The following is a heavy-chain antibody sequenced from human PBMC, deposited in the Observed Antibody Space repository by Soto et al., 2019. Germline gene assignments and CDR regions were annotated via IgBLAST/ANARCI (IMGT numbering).Heavy chain of an antibody. V-gene: IGHV3-30*04. CDR2: ISFNGIDT. CDR1: GFTFNSYA. D-gene: IGHD1-1*01. J-gene: IGHJ4*02. CDR3: ARDMERIRGPPDNPVGPAH. Sequence: QVQLVESGGGVVQPGGSLTLSCAASGFTFNSYAMHWVRQAPGQGLEWVAVISFNGIDTYYADSVKGRVTISRDNSRNTVSLQMTSMRTEHTAVFYCARDMERIRGPPDNPVGPAHWGQGTLVTVSS.